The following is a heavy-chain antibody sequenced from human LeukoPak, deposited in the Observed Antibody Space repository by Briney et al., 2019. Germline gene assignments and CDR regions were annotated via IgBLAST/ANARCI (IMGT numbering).Heavy chain of an antibody. CDR2: IYNSGST. J-gene: IGHJ4*02. CDR3: ARFKRAGGWSYFDY. CDR1: GGSISSSSYY. D-gene: IGHD6-19*01. Sequence: SETLSLTCTVSGGSISSSSYYWGWIRQPPGKGLEWIGHIYNSGSTNYSPSLKSRVTISVDTSKNQFSLKLSSVTAADTAVYYCARFKRAGGWSYFDYWGQGTLVTVSS. V-gene: IGHV4-61*05.